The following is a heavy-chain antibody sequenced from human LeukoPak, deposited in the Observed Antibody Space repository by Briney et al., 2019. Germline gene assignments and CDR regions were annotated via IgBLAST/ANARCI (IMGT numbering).Heavy chain of an antibody. D-gene: IGHD6-19*01. CDR2: IKPDGSEK. Sequence: GESLKISCAASGFTFSDYWMSWVRQAPGKGLEWVANIKPDGSEKFYVDSVKGRFTISRDNAKDSVSLQLNSLRVEDTAVYYCASHASGWFAWGQGTLVTVSS. CDR1: GFTFSDYW. CDR3: ASHASGWFA. J-gene: IGHJ5*02. V-gene: IGHV3-7*01.